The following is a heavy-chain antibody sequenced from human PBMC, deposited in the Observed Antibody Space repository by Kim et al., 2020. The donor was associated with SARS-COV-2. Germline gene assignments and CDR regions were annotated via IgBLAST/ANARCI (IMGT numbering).Heavy chain of an antibody. CDR3: AKGRVTGAFDI. V-gene: IGHV3-30*18. CDR2: ISYDGSNK. CDR1: GFTFSSYG. J-gene: IGHJ3*02. D-gene: IGHD4-4*01. Sequence: GGSLRLSCAASGFTFSSYGMHWVRQAPGKGLEWVAVISYDGSNKYYADSVKGRFTISRDNSKNTLYLQMNSLRAEDTAVYYCAKGRVTGAFDIWGQGTMVTVSS.